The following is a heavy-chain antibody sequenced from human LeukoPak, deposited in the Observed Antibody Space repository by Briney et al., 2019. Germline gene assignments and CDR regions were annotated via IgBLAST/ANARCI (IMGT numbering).Heavy chain of an antibody. CDR3: VGTRDDRSGYFDY. D-gene: IGHD3-22*01. CDR1: GFTFDDYA. Sequence: AGRSLRLSCAASGFTFDDYAMHWVRQAPGKGLEWVSGISWNSGSIGYADSVKGRFTISRDNAKNSLYLQMNSLRDEDTALYYCVGTRDDRSGYFDYWGQGTLVTVSS. V-gene: IGHV3-9*01. CDR2: ISWNSGSI. J-gene: IGHJ4*02.